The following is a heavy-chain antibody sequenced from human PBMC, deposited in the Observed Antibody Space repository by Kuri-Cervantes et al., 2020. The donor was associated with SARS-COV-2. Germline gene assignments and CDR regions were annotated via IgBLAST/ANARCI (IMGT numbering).Heavy chain of an antibody. CDR3: ARGAANYYYMDV. CDR1: GFTFSNYV. Sequence: GESLKISCVASGFTFSNYVIHWVRQAPGKGLEWVAVIWYDGENEYYAGSVKGRFTISRDNSKNTVSQHMNSLRAEDTAMYYCARGAANYYYMDVWGKGTTVTVSS. CDR2: IWYDGENE. V-gene: IGHV3-33*08. J-gene: IGHJ6*03. D-gene: IGHD3-16*01.